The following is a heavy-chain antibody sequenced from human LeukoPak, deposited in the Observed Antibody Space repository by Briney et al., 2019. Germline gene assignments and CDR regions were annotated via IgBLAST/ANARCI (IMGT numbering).Heavy chain of an antibody. J-gene: IGHJ5*02. CDR2: IYTGGST. V-gene: IGHV4-4*07. CDR1: GGSISSYY. Sequence: SETLSLTCTVSGGSISSYYWSWIRQPAGKGLEWIGRIYTGGSTNYNPSLKSRVTMSVDTSKNQFSLKLSSVPAADTAVYYCARDLPPYYYGSGSPTLLNWFDPWGQGTLVTVSS. D-gene: IGHD3-10*01. CDR3: ARDLPPYYYGSGSPTLLNWFDP.